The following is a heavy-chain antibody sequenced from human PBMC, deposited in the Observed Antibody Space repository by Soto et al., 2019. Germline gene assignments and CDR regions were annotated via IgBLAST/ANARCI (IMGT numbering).Heavy chain of an antibody. CDR2: IIPILGIA. CDR3: AREAIVGATRIYFYFDY. CDR1: GGTFSSYT. D-gene: IGHD1-26*01. V-gene: IGHV1-69*04. J-gene: IGHJ4*02. Sequence: ASVKVSCKASGGTFSSYTISWVRQAPGQGLEWMGRIIPILGIANYAQKFQGRVTITADKSTSTAYMELSSLRSEDTAVYYCAREAIVGATRIYFYFDYWGQGTLVTVSS.